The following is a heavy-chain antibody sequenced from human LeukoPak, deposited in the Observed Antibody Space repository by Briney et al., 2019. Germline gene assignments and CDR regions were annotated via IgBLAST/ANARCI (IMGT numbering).Heavy chain of an antibody. Sequence: GGSLRLSCAASGFTFSSYAMHWVRQAPGKGLEWVAVISYDGSNKYYADSVKGRFTISRDNSKNTLYLQMNSLRAEDMAVYYCARDLGYSYGAAVVGYYYYGMDVWGQGTTVTVSS. V-gene: IGHV3-30-3*01. J-gene: IGHJ6*02. CDR2: ISYDGSNK. CDR3: ARDLGYSYGAAVVGYYYYGMDV. CDR1: GFTFSSYA. D-gene: IGHD5-18*01.